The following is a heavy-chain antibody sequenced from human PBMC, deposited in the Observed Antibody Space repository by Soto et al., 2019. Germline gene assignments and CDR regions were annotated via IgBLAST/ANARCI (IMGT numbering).Heavy chain of an antibody. D-gene: IGHD1-20*01. CDR3: ARNNHGDYFDY. Sequence: SVKVSCKASGGAFSSYTISWVRQAPGQGLEWMGRIIPILGIANYAQKFQGRVTITADKSTSTAYMELSSLRSEDTAVYYCARNNHGDYFDYWGQGTLVTVSS. CDR2: IIPILGIA. J-gene: IGHJ4*02. CDR1: GGAFSSYT. V-gene: IGHV1-69*02.